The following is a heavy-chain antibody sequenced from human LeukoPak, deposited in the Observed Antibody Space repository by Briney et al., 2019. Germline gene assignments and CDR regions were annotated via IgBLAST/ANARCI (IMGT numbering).Heavy chain of an antibody. Sequence: PGGSLRLSCAASGFTFTSYGMHWVRQAPGQGLEWMGIINPSGGSTSYAQKFQGRVTMTRDTSTSTVYMELSSLRSEDTAVYYCARDLRFGELYYYYMDVWGKGTTVTISS. CDR2: INPSGGST. J-gene: IGHJ6*03. CDR1: GFTFTSYG. CDR3: ARDLRFGELYYYYMDV. D-gene: IGHD3-10*01. V-gene: IGHV1-46*01.